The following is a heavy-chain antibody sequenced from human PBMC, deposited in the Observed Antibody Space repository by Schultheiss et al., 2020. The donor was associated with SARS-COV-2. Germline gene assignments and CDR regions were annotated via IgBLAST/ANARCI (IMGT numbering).Heavy chain of an antibody. CDR3: ARPEHHYYDSSGYYYA. CDR2: IYHSGST. CDR1: GYSISSGYY. V-gene: IGHV4-38-2*01. J-gene: IGHJ4*02. D-gene: IGHD3-22*01. Sequence: SETLSLTCAVSGYSISSGYYWGWIRQPPGKGLEWIGSIYHSGSTYYNPSLKSRVTISVDMSKNQFFLKLSSVTAADTAVYYCARPEHHYYDSSGYYYAWGQGTLVTVSS.